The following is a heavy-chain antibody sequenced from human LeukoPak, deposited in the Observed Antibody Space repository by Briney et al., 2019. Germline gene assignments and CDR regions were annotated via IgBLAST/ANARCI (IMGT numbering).Heavy chain of an antibody. Sequence: PSETLSLTCAVYGGSFSGYYWSWIRQPPGKGLEWIGEINHSGSTNYNPSLKSRVTISVDTSKSQFSLKLSSVTAADTAAYYCARGLTESYNFDYWGQGTLVTVSS. CDR3: ARGLTESYNFDY. J-gene: IGHJ4*02. CDR1: GGSFSGYY. V-gene: IGHV4-34*01. CDR2: INHSGST. D-gene: IGHD1-14*01.